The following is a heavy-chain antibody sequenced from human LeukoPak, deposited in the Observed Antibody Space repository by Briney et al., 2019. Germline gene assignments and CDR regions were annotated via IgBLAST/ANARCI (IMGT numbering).Heavy chain of an antibody. Sequence: ASVKVSCKNSGYTFTDYYMHWVRQAPGQGLEWMGWINPNSGDTHYAQKFQGRVTMSRDTSITTAYMELSRLKSDDTAVYYCASISHVWSGYYTAHFDYWGQGTLVTVSS. J-gene: IGHJ4*02. D-gene: IGHD3-3*02. CDR2: INPNSGDT. V-gene: IGHV1-2*02. CDR1: GYTFTDYY. CDR3: ASISHVWSGYYTAHFDY.